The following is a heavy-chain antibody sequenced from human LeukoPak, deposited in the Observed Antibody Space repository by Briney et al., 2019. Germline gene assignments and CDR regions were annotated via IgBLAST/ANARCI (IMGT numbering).Heavy chain of an antibody. CDR3: ARAEVDGGYYFDY. CDR1: GFTFSSYA. V-gene: IGHV4-59*01. J-gene: IGHJ4*02. CDR2: IYYSGST. D-gene: IGHD4-17*01. Sequence: GALRLSCAAAGFTFSSYAMSWGRQPPGKGREWIGYIYYSGSTNYNPSLKSRVTISVDTSKNQFPLKLSSVTAADTAVYYCARAEVDGGYYFDYWGQGTLVTVSS.